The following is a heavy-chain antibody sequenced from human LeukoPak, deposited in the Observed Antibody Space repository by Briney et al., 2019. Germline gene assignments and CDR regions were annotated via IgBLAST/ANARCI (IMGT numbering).Heavy chain of an antibody. CDR2: IYPGDSDT. V-gene: IGHV5-51*01. CDR3: ARLPLYYDSSGYVAY. J-gene: IGHJ4*02. CDR1: GYSFTSYW. Sequence: GESLKISCKGSGYSFTSYWIGWVRPMPGKGLEWMGIIYPGDSDTRYSPSFQGQVTISADKSISTAYLQWSSLKASDTAMYYCARLPLYYDSSGYVAYWGQGTLVTVSS. D-gene: IGHD3-22*01.